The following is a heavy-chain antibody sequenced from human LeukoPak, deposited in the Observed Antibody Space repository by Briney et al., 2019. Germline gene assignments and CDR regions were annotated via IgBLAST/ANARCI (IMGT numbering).Heavy chain of an antibody. CDR2: IYSGGTT. J-gene: IGHJ4*02. D-gene: IGHD4-17*01. Sequence: GGSLRLSCAASGFTVSSNYMTWVRQAPGKGLECVSIIYSGGTTYYADSVKGRFTISRDSSKNTLYLQMNSLRAEDTAVYYCARRAGEYSHPYDYWGQGTLVTVSS. CDR3: ARRAGEYSHPYDY. CDR1: GFTVSSNY. V-gene: IGHV3-53*01.